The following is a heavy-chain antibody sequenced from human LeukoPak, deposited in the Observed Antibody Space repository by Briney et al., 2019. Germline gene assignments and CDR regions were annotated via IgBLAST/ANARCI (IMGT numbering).Heavy chain of an antibody. CDR1: GFTFSTYN. Sequence: PGGSLRLSCAASGFTFSTYNMNWVRQAPGKGLEWVSSISSSSSYIYYADSVKGRFTISRDNAKNSLYLQMNSLRAEDTAVYYCAKYFGGVIMSWFDPWGQGTLVTVSS. J-gene: IGHJ5*02. CDR3: AKYFGGVIMSWFDP. V-gene: IGHV3-21*01. D-gene: IGHD3-16*01. CDR2: ISSSSSYI.